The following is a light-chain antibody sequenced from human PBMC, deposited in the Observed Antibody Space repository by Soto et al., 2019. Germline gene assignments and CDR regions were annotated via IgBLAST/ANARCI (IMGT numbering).Light chain of an antibody. CDR3: QVWDIRSDHVV. V-gene: IGLV1-44*01. J-gene: IGLJ2*01. CDR2: GDN. Sequence: QSVLTQPPSASGTPGQRVTISCSGSSSNIGSKTVKWYQQLPRTAPKLLIYGDNRRPSGVPDRFSGSKSGTSASLAISGLQSEDEADYYIQVWDIRSDHVVFGGGTKLTVL. CDR1: SSNIGSKT.